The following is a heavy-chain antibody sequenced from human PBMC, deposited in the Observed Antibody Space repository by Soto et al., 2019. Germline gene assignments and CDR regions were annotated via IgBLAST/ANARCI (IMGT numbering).Heavy chain of an antibody. Sequence: PSETLSLTCAVYGGSFRGYYWSWIRQPPGKGLEWIGEINHSGSTNYNPSLKSRVTISVDTSKNQFSLKLSSVTAADTAVYYCARGYIVQMLPTSHRGYYYYYYGMDAWGQGTTVTVSS. CDR3: ARGYIVQMLPTSHRGYYYYYYGMDA. V-gene: IGHV4-34*01. CDR1: GGSFRGYY. CDR2: INHSGST. D-gene: IGHD1-1*01. J-gene: IGHJ6*02.